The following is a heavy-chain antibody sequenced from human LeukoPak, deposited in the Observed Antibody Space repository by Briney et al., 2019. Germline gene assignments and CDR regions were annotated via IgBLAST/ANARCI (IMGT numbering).Heavy chain of an antibody. Sequence: GGSLRLSCAASGFTFSSYAMSWVRQSPGKGLEWVSAISGSGGSTYYADSVKGRFTISRDNSKNTLYLQMNSLRDEDTAVYYCARDRRDSTNEPPFHYYYYMDVWGKGTTVTVSS. J-gene: IGHJ6*03. CDR1: GFTFSSYA. CDR2: ISGSGGST. CDR3: ARDRRDSTNEPPFHYYYYMDV. D-gene: IGHD5-24*01. V-gene: IGHV3-23*01.